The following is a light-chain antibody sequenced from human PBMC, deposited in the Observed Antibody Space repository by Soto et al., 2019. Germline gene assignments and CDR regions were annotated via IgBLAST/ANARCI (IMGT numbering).Light chain of an antibody. Sequence: QSALTQPASVSGSPGQSITISCTGTSSDVGAYAYVSWYQHHPDTAPKLMIYEVSNRPSGVYNRFSGSKSVNTATLTIAGLQADDEADYYCSSYTSRSTRVFGTGTKLTVL. CDR3: SSYTSRSTRV. CDR1: SSDVGAYAY. J-gene: IGLJ1*01. CDR2: EVS. V-gene: IGLV2-14*01.